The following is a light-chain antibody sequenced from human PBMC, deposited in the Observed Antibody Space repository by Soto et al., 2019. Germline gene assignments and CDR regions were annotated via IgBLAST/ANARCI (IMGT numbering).Light chain of an antibody. V-gene: IGLV1-47*01. Sequence: QAVVTQSPSASGTPGQRVTISCSGSSSNIGSNYVYWYQQLPGTAPKLLIYRNNQRPSGVPDRFSGSKSGTSASLAISGLRSEDEADYYCAAWDDSGVVFGGGTKLTVL. J-gene: IGLJ2*01. CDR2: RNN. CDR1: SSNIGSNY. CDR3: AAWDDSGVV.